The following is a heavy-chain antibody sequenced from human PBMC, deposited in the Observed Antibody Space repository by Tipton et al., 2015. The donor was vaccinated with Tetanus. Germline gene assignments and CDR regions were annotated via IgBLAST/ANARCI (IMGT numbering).Heavy chain of an antibody. V-gene: IGHV4-4*07. D-gene: IGHD3-10*01. CDR1: GGSVSSYY. CDR2: IYTDGRT. J-gene: IGHJ3*02. CDR3: ARGYYDALDM. Sequence: TLSLTCSVSGGSVSSYYWSWIRQAAGKGLEWIGRIYTDGRTNYDSSLESRVTMSVDTSKNQVSLKLTSVTAADTAVYYCARGYYDALDMWGQGTLVTVPS.